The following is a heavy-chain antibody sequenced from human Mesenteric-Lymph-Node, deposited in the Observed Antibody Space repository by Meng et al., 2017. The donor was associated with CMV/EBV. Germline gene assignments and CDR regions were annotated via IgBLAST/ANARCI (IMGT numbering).Heavy chain of an antibody. V-gene: IGHV3-11*04. CDR1: GFTFRDYY. Sequence: GGSLRLSCAASGFTFRDYYMNWIRQAPGKGLEWLSYIRPSGSTRDHADSVKGRFTISRDNGGNSLYLQMSSLRAEDTAVYYCVRSGDCTNGLCLIEGDNYFDNGVDVWGQGTTVTVSS. D-gene: IGHD2-8*01. CDR2: IRPSGSTR. J-gene: IGHJ6*02. CDR3: VRSGDCTNGLCLIEGDNYFDNGVDV.